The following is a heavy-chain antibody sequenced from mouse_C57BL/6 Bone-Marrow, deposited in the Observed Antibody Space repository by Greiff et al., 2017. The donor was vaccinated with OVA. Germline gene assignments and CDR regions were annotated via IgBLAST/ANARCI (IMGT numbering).Heavy chain of an antibody. CDR2: INPSNGGT. Sequence: VQLQQPGTELVKPGASVKLSCKASGYTFTSYWMHWVKQRPGQGLEWIGNINPSNGGTNYNEKFKSKATLTVDKSSSTAYMQLSRLTSEDSSVYYCAREGTMIRNWYFDVWGTGTTVTVSS. CDR3: AREGTMIRNWYFDV. CDR1: GYTFTSYW. D-gene: IGHD2-4*01. J-gene: IGHJ1*03. V-gene: IGHV1-53*01.